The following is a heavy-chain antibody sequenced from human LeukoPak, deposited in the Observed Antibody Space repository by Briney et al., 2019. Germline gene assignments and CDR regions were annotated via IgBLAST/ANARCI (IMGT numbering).Heavy chain of an antibody. Sequence: GGSLRLSCAASGFTFSSYGMHWVRQAPGKGLEWVAFIRYDGSNKFYADSVKGRFTISRDNSKNTLYLQMNSPRAEDTAVYYCAKAANEWELLAGYFDYWGQGTLVTVSS. J-gene: IGHJ4*02. CDR1: GFTFSSYG. CDR2: IRYDGSNK. D-gene: IGHD1-26*01. V-gene: IGHV3-30*02. CDR3: AKAANEWELLAGYFDY.